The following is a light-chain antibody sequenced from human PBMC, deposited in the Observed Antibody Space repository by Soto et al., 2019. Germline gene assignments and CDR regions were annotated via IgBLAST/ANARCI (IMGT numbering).Light chain of an antibody. CDR3: AAWDDNLNAYV. CDR1: TCNIGTFY. J-gene: IGLJ1*01. CDR2: LGD. Sequence: QSVLTQPPSASSTPGQTVTISCSRSTCNIGTFYVYWYQHLPGTAPKLLIYLGDQRASGVSDRFSGSKSGTSASLAINGLRSDDEADYYCAAWDDNLNAYVFGSGTKVTV. V-gene: IGLV1-47*02.